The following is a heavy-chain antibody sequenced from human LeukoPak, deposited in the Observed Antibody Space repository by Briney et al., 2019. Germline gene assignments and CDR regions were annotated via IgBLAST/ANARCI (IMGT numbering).Heavy chain of an antibody. CDR1: GYTLTELS. J-gene: IGHJ3*02. V-gene: IGHV1-24*01. D-gene: IGHD6-19*01. Sequence: ASVKVSCKVSGYTLTELSMHWVRQAPGKGLEWMGGFDPEDGETFYAQKFQGRVTMTEDTSTDTAYMELSSLRSEDTAVYYCATGIAVAGTNAFNIWGQGTMVTVSS. CDR2: FDPEDGET. CDR3: ATGIAVAGTNAFNI.